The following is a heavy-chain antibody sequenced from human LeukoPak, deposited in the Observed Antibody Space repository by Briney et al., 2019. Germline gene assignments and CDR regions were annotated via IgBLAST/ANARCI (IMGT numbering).Heavy chain of an antibody. Sequence: PGGSLRLSCAASGFTFSSYAMNWVRQAPGKGQEWVSVISGSGGSTHYADSVKGRFTISRDNSKNTLYLQMNSLRADDTAVYYCANGREIFANVDYWGQGTLVTVSS. V-gene: IGHV3-23*01. D-gene: IGHD3-3*01. CDR1: GFTFSSYA. J-gene: IGHJ4*02. CDR3: ANGREIFANVDY. CDR2: ISGSGGST.